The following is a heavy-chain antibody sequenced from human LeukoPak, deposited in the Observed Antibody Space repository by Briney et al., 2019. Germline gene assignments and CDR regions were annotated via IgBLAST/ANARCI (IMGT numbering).Heavy chain of an antibody. Sequence: SETLSLTCTVSGGSISSSSYYWGWIRQPPGTGLEWIGSIYYSGSTYYNPSLKSRVTISVDTSKNQFSLKLSSVTAADTAVYYCARHVAYDSSGYVDYWGQGTLVTVSS. J-gene: IGHJ4*02. CDR3: ARHVAYDSSGYVDY. D-gene: IGHD3-22*01. CDR2: IYYSGST. V-gene: IGHV4-39*01. CDR1: GGSISSSSYY.